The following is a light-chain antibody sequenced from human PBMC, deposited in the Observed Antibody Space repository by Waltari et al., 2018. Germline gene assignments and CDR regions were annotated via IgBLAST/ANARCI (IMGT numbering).Light chain of an antibody. CDR3: GTWDSSLSTGV. Sequence: QSVLTQPPSVSAAPGQKVTISCSGSSSNIGNKYVSWYQQLPGTAPKLLIYDNNKRPSGIPDRFSGSKSGTSATLDITGRQTGDEADYHCGTWDSSLSTGVFGGGTKLTVL. CDR1: SSNIGNKY. J-gene: IGLJ3*02. V-gene: IGLV1-51*01. CDR2: DNN.